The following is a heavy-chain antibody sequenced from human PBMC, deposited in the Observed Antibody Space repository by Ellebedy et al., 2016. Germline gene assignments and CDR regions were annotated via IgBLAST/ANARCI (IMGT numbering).Heavy chain of an antibody. CDR3: ARVPLYYDSSGYYTTFDY. J-gene: IGHJ4*02. CDR1: GFTFSSYG. D-gene: IGHD3-22*01. Sequence: GGSLRLXCAASGFTFSSYGMHWVRQAPGKGLEWVAVISYDGSNKYYADSVKGRFTISRDNSKNTLYLQMNSLRAEDTAVYYCARVPLYYDSSGYYTTFDYWGQGTLVTVSS. V-gene: IGHV3-30*03. CDR2: ISYDGSNK.